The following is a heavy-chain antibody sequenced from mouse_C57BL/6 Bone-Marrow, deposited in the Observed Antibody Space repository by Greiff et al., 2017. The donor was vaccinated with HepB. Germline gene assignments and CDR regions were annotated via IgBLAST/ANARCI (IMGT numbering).Heavy chain of an antibody. J-gene: IGHJ4*01. CDR1: GFTFSDFY. Sequence: EVKVVESGGGLVQSGRSLRLSCATSGFTFSDFYMEWVRQAPGKGLEWIAASRNKANDYTTEYSASVKGRFIVSRDTSQSILYPQMNALRAEDTAIYYCAREAIPPGSYAMDYWGQGTSVTVSS. V-gene: IGHV7-1*01. D-gene: IGHD1-1*01. CDR3: AREAIPPGSYAMDY. CDR2: SRNKANDYTT.